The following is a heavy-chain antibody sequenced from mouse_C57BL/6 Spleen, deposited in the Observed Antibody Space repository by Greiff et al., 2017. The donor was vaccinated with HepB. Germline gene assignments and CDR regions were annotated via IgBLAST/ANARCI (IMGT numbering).Heavy chain of an antibody. V-gene: IGHV5-17*01. D-gene: IGHD1-1*01. J-gene: IGHJ1*03. Sequence: EVKLVESGGGLVKPGGSLKLSCAASGFTFSDYGMHWVRQAPEKGLEWVAYISSGSSTIYYADTVKGRFTISRDNAKNTLFLQMTSLRSEDTAMYYCAREGIDYYGSSYGYFDVWGTGTTVTVSS. CDR1: GFTFSDYG. CDR3: AREGIDYYGSSYGYFDV. CDR2: ISSGSSTI.